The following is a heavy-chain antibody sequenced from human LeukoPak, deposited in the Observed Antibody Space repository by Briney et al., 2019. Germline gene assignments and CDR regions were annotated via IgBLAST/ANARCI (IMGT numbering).Heavy chain of an antibody. J-gene: IGHJ5*02. CDR3: ARHRDSTYGSLDP. D-gene: IGHD4-11*01. CDR2: IDPSESYI. CDR1: GYSFVSFW. Sequence: GESLKISCKGSGYSFVSFWISWVRQMPGKGLEWMGRIDPSESYINYSPSFRGHVTISADKSISTAYLQWSSLKASDTAMYYCARHRDSTYGSLDPWGQGTLVTVSS. V-gene: IGHV5-10-1*01.